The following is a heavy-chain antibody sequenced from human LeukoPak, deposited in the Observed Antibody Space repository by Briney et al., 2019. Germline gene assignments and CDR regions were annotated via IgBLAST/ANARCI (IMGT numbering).Heavy chain of an antibody. V-gene: IGHV3-74*01. D-gene: IGHD6-13*01. CDR2: IYSDGSSI. CDR1: GFTFSSYW. J-gene: IGHJ4*02. Sequence: PGGSLRLSCAASGFTFSSYWMHRVRQAPGKGLVWVSRIYSDGSSISYADSVKGRFTISRDNAKDTLYLQMNSLRAEDTAVYYCTRDREQQPTYDYWGQGTLVTVSS. CDR3: TRDREQQPTYDY.